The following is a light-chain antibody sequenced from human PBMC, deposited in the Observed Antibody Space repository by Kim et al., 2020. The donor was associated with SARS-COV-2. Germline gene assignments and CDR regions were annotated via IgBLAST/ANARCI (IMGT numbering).Light chain of an antibody. J-gene: IGLJ2*01. CDR2: EVS. CDR3: GSYARTNSVL. V-gene: IGLV2-8*01. Sequence: QSALTQPPSASGSLGQSVTISCTGASSDVGAYNYVSWYQQHPGKAPQLMIYEVSQRPSGVPDRFSGSKSGNTAFLTVSGLQAEDEADYHCGSYARTNSVLFGGGTQLTVL. CDR1: SSDVGAYNY.